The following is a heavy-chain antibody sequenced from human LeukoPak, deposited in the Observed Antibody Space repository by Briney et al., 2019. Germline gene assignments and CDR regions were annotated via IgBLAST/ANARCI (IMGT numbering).Heavy chain of an antibody. D-gene: IGHD2-2*01. CDR1: GGSISSGSYY. CDR2: IYTSGST. Sequence: SETLSLTSTVSGGSISSGSYYWSWIRQPAGKGLEWIGRIYTSGSTNHNPSLKSRVTISVDTSKNQFSLKLSSVAAADTAVYYCARDTTAAEYWFDPWGQGTLVTVSS. CDR3: ARDTTAAEYWFDP. V-gene: IGHV4-61*02. J-gene: IGHJ5*02.